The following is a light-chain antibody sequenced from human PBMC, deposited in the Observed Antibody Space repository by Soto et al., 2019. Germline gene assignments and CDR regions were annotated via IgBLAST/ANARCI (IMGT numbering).Light chain of an antibody. CDR2: DAS. CDR3: QQRGSWPQLT. Sequence: DILLTQSPATPSLSPGERATLSCRASQSVGSSLAWFQQKPGQAPRLLIYDASNRATGIPARFSGSGSGTDFTLTISSLEPEDFAVYYCQQRGSWPQLTFGGGTKVEI. CDR1: QSVGSS. J-gene: IGKJ4*01. V-gene: IGKV3-11*01.